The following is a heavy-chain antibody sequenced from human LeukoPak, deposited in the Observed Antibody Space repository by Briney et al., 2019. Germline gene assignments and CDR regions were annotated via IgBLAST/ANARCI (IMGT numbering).Heavy chain of an antibody. CDR2: INPNSGGT. J-gene: IGHJ6*02. D-gene: IGHD3-3*01. Sequence: ASVKVSCKASGYTFTGYYMHWVRQAPGQGLEWMGWINPNSGGTNYAQKFQGRVTMTRNTSISTAYMELSSLRSEDTAVYYCARGSLLYYDFWSGYYRGDGMDVWGQGTTVTVSS. CDR3: ARGSLLYYDFWSGYYRGDGMDV. CDR1: GYTFTGYY. V-gene: IGHV1-2*02.